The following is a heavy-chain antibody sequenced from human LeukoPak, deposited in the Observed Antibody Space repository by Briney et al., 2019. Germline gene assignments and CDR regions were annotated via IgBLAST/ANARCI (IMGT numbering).Heavy chain of an antibody. J-gene: IGHJ4*02. Sequence: GGSLRLSCAASGFTFSSYGMSWVRQAPGKGLEWVSAISGSGGSTYYADSVKGRFTISRDNSKNTLYLQMNSLRAEDTAVYYCAKGNYDILTGYLGYWGQGTLVTVSS. CDR2: ISGSGGST. CDR1: GFTFSSYG. V-gene: IGHV3-23*01. CDR3: AKGNYDILTGYLGY. D-gene: IGHD3-9*01.